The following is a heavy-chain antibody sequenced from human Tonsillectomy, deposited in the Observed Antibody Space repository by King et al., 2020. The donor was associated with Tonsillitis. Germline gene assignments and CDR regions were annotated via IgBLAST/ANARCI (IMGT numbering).Heavy chain of an antibody. CDR1: GFTFSSYG. J-gene: IGHJ3*02. V-gene: IGHV3-33*08. Sequence: VQLVESGGGVVQPGRSLRLSCAASGFTFSSYGMHWVRQAPGKGLAWVAVIWYEGSNKYSADSVKGRFTISRDNSKNTRYLQMNSLRAEDTAVYYCARREIQLDAFDIWGQGTMVTVSS. CDR2: IWYEGSNK. CDR3: ARREIQLDAFDI. D-gene: IGHD5-18*01.